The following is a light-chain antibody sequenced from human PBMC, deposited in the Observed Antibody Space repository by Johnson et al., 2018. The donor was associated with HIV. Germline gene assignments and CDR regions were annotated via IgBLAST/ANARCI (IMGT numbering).Light chain of an antibody. CDR1: SSNIGNNY. V-gene: IGLV1-51*02. J-gene: IGLJ1*01. Sequence: QPVLTQPPSVSAAPGQKVTISCSGSSSNIGNNYVSWYQQLPGTAPKLLIYENNKRPSGLPDRFSGSKSGTSATLAITGLPTGDEADYYCGTWDSSLSAGGVFGTGTKVTVL. CDR2: ENN. CDR3: GTWDSSLSAGGV.